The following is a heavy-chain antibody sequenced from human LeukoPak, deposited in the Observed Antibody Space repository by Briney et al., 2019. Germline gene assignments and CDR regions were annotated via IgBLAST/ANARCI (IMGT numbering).Heavy chain of an antibody. J-gene: IGHJ6*03. Sequence: GESLKISCKGSGYSFTSYWIGWVRQLPGKGLEWMGVIYPGDSDTRYSPSFQGQVTISADKSISTAYLQWSSLKASDTAMYYCARHVSIYCSSTSCYDPDYYYYYMDVWGKGTTVTISS. D-gene: IGHD2-2*01. CDR3: ARHVSIYCSSTSCYDPDYYYYYMDV. CDR2: IYPGDSDT. V-gene: IGHV5-51*01. CDR1: GYSFTSYW.